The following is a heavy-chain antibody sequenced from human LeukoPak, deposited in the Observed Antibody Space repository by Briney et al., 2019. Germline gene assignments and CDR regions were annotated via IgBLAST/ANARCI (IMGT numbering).Heavy chain of an antibody. CDR3: ARDGRCYDSSGYIRGFDY. Sequence: SETLSLTCTVSGGSISSSSYYWGWIRQPPGKGLEWIGSIYYSGRTYYNPSLKSRVTISVDTSKNQFSLKLRSVTAADTAVYYCARDGRCYDSSGYIRGFDYWGQGTLVTVSS. V-gene: IGHV4-39*07. D-gene: IGHD3-22*01. CDR1: GGSISSSSYY. J-gene: IGHJ4*02. CDR2: IYYSGRT.